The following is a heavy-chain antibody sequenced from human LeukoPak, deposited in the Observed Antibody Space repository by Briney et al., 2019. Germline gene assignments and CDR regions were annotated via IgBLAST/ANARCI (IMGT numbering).Heavy chain of an antibody. Sequence: SETLSLTCTVSDDSISDYYRGWIRQPPGKGLEWIGYFHNSGTSTYNPSLKSRVTISADTSKNQFSLKLNSLTTADTAVYYCARAAEWELLGFDYWGQGTLVTVSS. J-gene: IGHJ4*02. V-gene: IGHV4-59*01. CDR2: FHNSGTS. CDR3: ARAAEWELLGFDY. D-gene: IGHD1-26*01. CDR1: DDSISDYY.